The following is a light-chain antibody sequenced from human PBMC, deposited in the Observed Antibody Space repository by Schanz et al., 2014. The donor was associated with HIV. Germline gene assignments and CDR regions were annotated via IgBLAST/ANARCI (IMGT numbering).Light chain of an antibody. CDR3: QQANSFPYT. J-gene: IGKJ2*01. Sequence: DIQLTQSPSFLSASVGDRVTITCRASQGINSGLAWYQQKPGKAPKLLIYAASSLQSGVPARFSGSGSGTDFILTISSLQPEDSATYYCQQANSFPYTFGQGTKLEIK. CDR1: QGINSG. V-gene: IGKV1-12*01. CDR2: AAS.